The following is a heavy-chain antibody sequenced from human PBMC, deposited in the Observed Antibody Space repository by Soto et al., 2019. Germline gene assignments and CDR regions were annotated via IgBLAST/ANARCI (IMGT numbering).Heavy chain of an antibody. D-gene: IGHD1-26*01. CDR3: VRHWQATREFDY. J-gene: IGHJ4*02. CDR2: LSSSSRHI. CDR1: GVKCRDYI. Sequence: GGFLILWCASAGVKCRDYIVNWVRRAHGKGLEWVSSLSSSSRHIYYADSVWGRFTISRDNAKNSLYLQMNSLRAEDTAVYYCVRHWQATREFDYWGQRPPVTVSA. V-gene: IGHV3-21*01.